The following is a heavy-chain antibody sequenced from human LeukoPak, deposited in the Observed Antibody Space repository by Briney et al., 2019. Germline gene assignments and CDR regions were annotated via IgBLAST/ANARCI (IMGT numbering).Heavy chain of an antibody. V-gene: IGHV1-8*02. CDR3: AKTEYSSSSEASYYYYYYMDV. Sequence: GASVKVSCKASGYTFTGYYMHWVRQAPGQGLEWMGWMNPNSGNTGYAQKFQGRVTMTRNTSISTAYMELSSLRSEDTAVYYCAKTEYSSSSEASYYYYYYMDVWGKGTTVTVSS. D-gene: IGHD6-6*01. CDR1: GYTFTGYY. CDR2: MNPNSGNT. J-gene: IGHJ6*03.